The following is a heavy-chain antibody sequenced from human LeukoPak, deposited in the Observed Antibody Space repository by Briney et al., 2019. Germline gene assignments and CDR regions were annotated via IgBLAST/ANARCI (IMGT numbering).Heavy chain of an antibody. CDR1: GFTVSSKY. CDR3: AREASYSGSWWYFDH. D-gene: IGHD6-13*01. J-gene: IGHJ4*02. V-gene: IGHV3-66*01. Sequence: GGSLRLSCAASGFTVSSKYISWVRQAPGKGLEWVSVIYDGGSADYADSVKGRFTISRDNSKSKVYLQMNSLRVEDTAVYYCAREASYSGSWWYFDHWGQGTLVTVST. CDR2: IYDGGSA.